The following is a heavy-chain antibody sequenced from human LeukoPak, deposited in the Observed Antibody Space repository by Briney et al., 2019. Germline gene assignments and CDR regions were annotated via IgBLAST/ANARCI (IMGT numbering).Heavy chain of an antibody. V-gene: IGHV1-24*01. D-gene: IGHD3-22*01. Sequence: EASVKVSCKVSGYTLTELSMHWVRQAPGKGLEWMGGFDPEDGETIYAQKFQGRVTMTEDTSTDTAYMELSSLRSEDTAVYYCATGRREYYYDSSGFLFDYWGQGTLVTVSS. CDR3: ATGRREYYYDSSGFLFDY. CDR1: GYTLTELS. CDR2: FDPEDGET. J-gene: IGHJ4*02.